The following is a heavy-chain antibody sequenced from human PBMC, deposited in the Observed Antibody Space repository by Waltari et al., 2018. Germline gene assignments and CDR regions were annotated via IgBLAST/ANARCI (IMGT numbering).Heavy chain of an antibody. CDR1: GGSISSGSYY. Sequence: QVQLQESGPGLVKPSQTLSLTCTVSGGSISSGSYYWSWIRQPAGKGLEWIGRIYTSGSTNYNPSLKSRVTISVDTSKNQFSLKLSSVTAADTAVYYCARARAIAARHGFDPWGQGTLVTVSS. CDR2: IYTSGST. J-gene: IGHJ5*02. D-gene: IGHD6-6*01. V-gene: IGHV4-61*02. CDR3: ARARAIAARHGFDP.